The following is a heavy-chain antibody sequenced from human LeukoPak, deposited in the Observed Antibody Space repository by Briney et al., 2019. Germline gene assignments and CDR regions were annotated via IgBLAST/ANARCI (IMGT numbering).Heavy chain of an antibody. CDR1: GFTFSHYA. CDR3: ARERTGFYAEY. Sequence: GGSLRLSCAASGFTFSHYAMYWVRQAPGKGLEWVALISCDGSEQHYADSVKGRFTISRDSPKNTLYLQMNTLRPEDTAVYYCARERTGFYAEYWGQGTLVTVSS. D-gene: IGHD3/OR15-3a*01. V-gene: IGHV3-30*04. J-gene: IGHJ4*02. CDR2: ISCDGSEQ.